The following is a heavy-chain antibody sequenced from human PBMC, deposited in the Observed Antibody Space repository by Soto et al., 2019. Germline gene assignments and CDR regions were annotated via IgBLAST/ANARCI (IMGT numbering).Heavy chain of an antibody. CDR3: ASAITMIVVLQAGVAFDI. Sequence: QVQLVQSGAEVKKPGASVKVSCKASGYTFTSYYMHWVRQAPGQGLEWMGIINPSGGSTSYAQKFQGRVTMTRDTASRIMYIELSRLRAEDTAVYFWASAITMIVVLQAGVAFDICSQGTMVTVSS. D-gene: IGHD3-22*01. J-gene: IGHJ3*02. CDR2: INPSGGST. CDR1: GYTFTSYY. V-gene: IGHV1-46*01.